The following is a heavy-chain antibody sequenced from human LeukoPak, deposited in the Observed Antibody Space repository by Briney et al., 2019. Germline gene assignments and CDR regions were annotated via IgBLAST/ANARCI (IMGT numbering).Heavy chain of an antibody. CDR2: ISSSGSTI. CDR3: ARVSRRFLEWLPQRYYFDY. D-gene: IGHD3-3*01. V-gene: IGHV3-48*04. J-gene: IGHJ4*02. CDR1: GFTFSSFG. Sequence: GGSLRLSCAASGFTFSSFGMSWVRQAPGKGLEWVSYISSSGSTIYYADSVKGRFTISRDNAKSSLYLQMNSLRAEDTAVYYCARVSRRFLEWLPQRYYFDYWGQGTLVTVSS.